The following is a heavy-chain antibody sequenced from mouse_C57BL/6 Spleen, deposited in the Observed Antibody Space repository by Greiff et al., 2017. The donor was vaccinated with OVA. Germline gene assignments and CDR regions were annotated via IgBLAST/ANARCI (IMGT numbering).Heavy chain of an antibody. CDR3: ARPMITTEGHYFDY. D-gene: IGHD2-4*01. Sequence: QVQLKQPGTELVKPGASVKLSCKASGYTFTSYWMHWVKQRPGQGLEWIGNINPSNGGTNYNEKFKSKATLTVDKSSSTAYMQLSSLTSEDSAVYYCARPMITTEGHYFDYWGQGTTLTVSS. CDR1: GYTFTSYW. J-gene: IGHJ2*01. CDR2: INPSNGGT. V-gene: IGHV1-53*01.